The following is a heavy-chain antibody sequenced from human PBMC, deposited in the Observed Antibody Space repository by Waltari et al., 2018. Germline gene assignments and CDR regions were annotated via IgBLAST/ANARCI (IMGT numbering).Heavy chain of an antibody. V-gene: IGHV1-69*18. J-gene: IGHJ4*02. CDR3: ARSPGERWLQMFFDY. CDR1: GGSFSSYA. D-gene: IGHD5-12*01. Sequence: QVQLAQSGAEVKKPGSSLKVSCKASGGSFSSYAISWVRQGPGQRLEWMGRIIPIFRTPNYAQKFLDRVTITAEESTNTVYMELRSLRPEDTAVYYCARSPGERWLQMFFDYWGQGTLVTVSS. CDR2: IIPIFRTP.